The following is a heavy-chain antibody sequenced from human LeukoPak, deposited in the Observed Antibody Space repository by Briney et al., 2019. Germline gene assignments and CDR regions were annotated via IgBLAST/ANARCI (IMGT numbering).Heavy chain of an antibody. CDR1: GFTFDDYA. D-gene: IGHD6-19*01. Sequence: GRSLRLSCAASGFTFDDYAMHWVRQAPGKGLEWVSGISWNSGSIGYADSMKGRFTISRDNAKNSLYLQMNSLRAEDMALYYCAKATPGIAVAGSFDYWGQGTLVTVSS. V-gene: IGHV3-9*03. CDR2: ISWNSGSI. J-gene: IGHJ4*02. CDR3: AKATPGIAVAGSFDY.